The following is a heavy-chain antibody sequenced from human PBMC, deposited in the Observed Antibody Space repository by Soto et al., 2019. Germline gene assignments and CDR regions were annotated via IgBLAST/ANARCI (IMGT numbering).Heavy chain of an antibody. CDR2: ISGSGGST. CDR1: GFTFSSYA. Sequence: EVQLLESGGGLVQPGGSLRLSCAASGFTFSSYAMSWVRQAPGKGLEWVSAISGSGGSTYYADSVKGRFTISRDNSKTTLYLQMNSLRAEDTAVYYCAKRTDYDILTGYYGWGQGTLVTVSS. J-gene: IGHJ4*02. D-gene: IGHD3-9*01. V-gene: IGHV3-23*01. CDR3: AKRTDYDILTGYYG.